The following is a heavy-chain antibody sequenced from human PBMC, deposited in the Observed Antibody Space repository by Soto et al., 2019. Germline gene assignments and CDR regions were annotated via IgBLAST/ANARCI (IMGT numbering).Heavy chain of an antibody. CDR1: GYTFINYY. Sequence: QVQLVQSGAEVKKPGASVKVSCKASGYTFINYYIHWVRQAPGQRLEWMGWINPKSGATHYTPTFKGRVTMTGDTSINTAYMELTWLTSDDTAVYYCARVVETAAVPLDYWGQGTQVTVSS. D-gene: IGHD5-18*01. V-gene: IGHV1-2*02. CDR2: INPKSGAT. CDR3: ARVVETAAVPLDY. J-gene: IGHJ4*02.